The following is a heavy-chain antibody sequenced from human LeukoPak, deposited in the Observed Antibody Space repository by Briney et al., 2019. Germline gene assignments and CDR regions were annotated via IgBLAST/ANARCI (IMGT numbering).Heavy chain of an antibody. D-gene: IGHD3-16*01. CDR1: GFTFSLYW. CDR2: INPDGSQK. V-gene: IGHV3-7*01. Sequence: GGSLRLSCAASGFTFSLYWMTWVRQSPGKGLEWVADINPDGSQKYSVDSAKGRFTISRDNAKNSLFLQMNSLRAEDTAVYYCVRQMIRFWFDPWGQGTQVTVSS. CDR3: VRQMIRFWFDP. J-gene: IGHJ5*02.